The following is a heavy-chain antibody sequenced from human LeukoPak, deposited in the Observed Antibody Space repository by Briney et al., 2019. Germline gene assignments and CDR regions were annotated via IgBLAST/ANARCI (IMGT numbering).Heavy chain of an antibody. CDR2: IYYSGST. CDR3: ARRGAAAGFD. Sequence: SETLSLTCTVSGGSISSSSYYWGWIRQPPGKGLEWIGSIYYSGSTYYNPSLKRRVTIPLDTSKNQFSLKLSSVTAADTAVYYCARRGAAAGFDWGQGTLVTVSS. V-gene: IGHV4-39*01. CDR1: GGSISSSSYY. D-gene: IGHD6-13*01. J-gene: IGHJ1*01.